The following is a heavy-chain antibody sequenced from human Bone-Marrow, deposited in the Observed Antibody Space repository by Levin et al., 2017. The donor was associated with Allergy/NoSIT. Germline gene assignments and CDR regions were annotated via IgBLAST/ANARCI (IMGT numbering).Heavy chain of an antibody. J-gene: IGHJ4*02. CDR3: ASKPLKEIRHEPFDY. D-gene: IGHD1-14*01. V-gene: IGHV4-39*01. CDR1: GGSISSDNYY. Sequence: KPSETLSLTCTVSGGSISSDNYYWGWIRQPPGKGLEWIANIYYTGSTYYNPSLKSRVTMSVDMSKNQFSLKLSSVTAADTAVYFCASKPLKEIRHEPFDYWGQGTLVTVSS. CDR2: IYYTGST.